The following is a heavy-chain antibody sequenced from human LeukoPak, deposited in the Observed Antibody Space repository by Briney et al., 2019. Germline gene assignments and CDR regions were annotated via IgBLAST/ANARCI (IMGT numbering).Heavy chain of an antibody. Sequence: SETLSLTCTVSGGSISSGDYYWSWIRQPPGKGLEWIGYIYYSGSTYYNPSLKSRVTISVDASKNQFSLKLSSVTAADTAVYYCARGSPRGWSIDYWGLGTLVTVSS. CDR1: GGSISSGDYY. V-gene: IGHV4-30-4*01. CDR2: IYYSGST. D-gene: IGHD6-19*01. CDR3: ARGSPRGWSIDY. J-gene: IGHJ4*02.